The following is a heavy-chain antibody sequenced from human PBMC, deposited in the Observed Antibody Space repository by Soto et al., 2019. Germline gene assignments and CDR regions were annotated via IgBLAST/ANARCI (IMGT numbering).Heavy chain of an antibody. CDR3: ASRGGTSYSYSMDV. CDR1: GYTFTSYY. D-gene: IGHD1-26*01. J-gene: IGHJ6*02. V-gene: IGHV1-46*01. CDR2: INPSGGST. Sequence: QVQLVQSGAEVKKPGASVKVSCKASGYTFTSYYMHWVRQAPGQGLEWMGTINPSGGSTSYAQKFQGRVTMPRDTSTGTVYMELSSLRSEDTAVYYCASRGGTSYSYSMDVWGQGTTVTVSS.